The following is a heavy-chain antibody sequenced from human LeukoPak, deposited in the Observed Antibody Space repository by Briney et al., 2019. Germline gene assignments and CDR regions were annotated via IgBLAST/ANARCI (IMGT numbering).Heavy chain of an antibody. CDR2: ISGSGHDI. V-gene: IGHV3-11*04. Sequence: GGSLRLSCAASGFTFSDSYMTWVRQAPGKGVEWVAYISGSGHDINYSDSVKGRFTISRDNAKNSLYLQMSSLRVEDTAVYYCARSAARGAFDIWGQGTMVTVSS. J-gene: IGHJ3*02. CDR1: GFTFSDSY. CDR3: ARSAARGAFDI.